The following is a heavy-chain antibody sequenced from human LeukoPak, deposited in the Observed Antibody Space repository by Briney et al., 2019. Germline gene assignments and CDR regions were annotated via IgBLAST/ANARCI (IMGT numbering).Heavy chain of an antibody. V-gene: IGHV4-4*07. CDR3: ARDPMGGGFDP. CDR1: GGFISTYY. CDR2: IYTSGST. D-gene: IGHD3-10*01. J-gene: IGHJ5*02. Sequence: SETLSLTCTVSGGFISTYYWSWIRQPAGKGLEWIGRIYTSGSTNYNPSLKSRVAMSVDTSKNQFSLKLSSVTAADTAVYYCARDPMGGGFDPWGQGTLVTVSS.